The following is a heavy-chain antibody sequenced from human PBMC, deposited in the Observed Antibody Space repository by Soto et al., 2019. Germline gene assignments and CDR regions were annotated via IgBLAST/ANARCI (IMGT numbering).Heavy chain of an antibody. CDR1: GGTFSSYA. CDR3: ASCAAAARRYYYGMDV. Sequence: GASVKVSCKASGGTFSSYAISWVRQAPGQGLEWMGGIIPILGTANYAQKFQGRVTITADESTSTAYMELSSLRSEDTAVYYCASCAAAARRYYYGMDVWGQGTTVTVSS. J-gene: IGHJ6*02. D-gene: IGHD6-13*01. V-gene: IGHV1-69*13. CDR2: IIPILGTA.